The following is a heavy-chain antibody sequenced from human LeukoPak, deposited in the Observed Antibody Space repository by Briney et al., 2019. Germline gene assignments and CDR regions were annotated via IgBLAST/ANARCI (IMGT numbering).Heavy chain of an antibody. V-gene: IGHV3-23*01. D-gene: IGHD5-18*01. CDR1: GFTFSSYA. Sequence: GGSLRLSCAASGFTFSSYAMSWVRQAPGKGLEWVSAISGSGGSTYYADSVKGRFTISRDNSKNTLSLQMNSLRAEDTAVYYCPRVGLGYSNANGLDYWGQGILVTVSS. CDR3: PRVGLGYSNANGLDY. J-gene: IGHJ4*02. CDR2: ISGSGGST.